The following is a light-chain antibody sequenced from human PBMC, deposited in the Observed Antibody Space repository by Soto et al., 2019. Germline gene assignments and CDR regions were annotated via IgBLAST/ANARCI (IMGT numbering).Light chain of an antibody. J-gene: IGKJ2*01. Sequence: EIVLTQSPGTLSLSPGERATLSCRASQSISSSYLAWYQQKPGQAPRLLIYAASSRATGIPDRFSGSGSGTDFTLTISRLEPEEVAVYYCQQYGSSSYTFGQGTKLEIK. CDR1: QSISSSY. V-gene: IGKV3-20*01. CDR2: AAS. CDR3: QQYGSSSYT.